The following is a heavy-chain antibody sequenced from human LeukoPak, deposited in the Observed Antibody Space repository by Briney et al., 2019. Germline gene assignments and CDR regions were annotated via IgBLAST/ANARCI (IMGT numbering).Heavy chain of an antibody. CDR1: GFTFTNVW. D-gene: IGHD2-2*02. CDR3: ATDLSQRHYID. Sequence: KPGGSLRLSCAASGFTFTNVWMNWVGQAPGKGLEWVGLIKRKTNGGATEYAAPVKGRFVISRDDSENTLYLQMNSLKTEDTAVYYCATDLSQRHYIDWGQGTLVTVSS. CDR2: IKRKTNGGAT. J-gene: IGHJ4*02. V-gene: IGHV3-15*01.